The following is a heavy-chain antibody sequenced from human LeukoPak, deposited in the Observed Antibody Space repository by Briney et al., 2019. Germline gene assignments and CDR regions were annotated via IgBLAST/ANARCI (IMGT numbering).Heavy chain of an antibody. CDR3: THYGDYGNEPNLEIDY. D-gene: IGHD4-17*01. V-gene: IGHV3-30*03. Sequence: PGGSLRLSCAASGFTLSSYGMHWVRQAPGKGLERVAVISYDGSNKYYADSVKGRFTISRDNSKNTLYLQMNSPRAEDTAVYYCTHYGDYGNEPNLEIDYWGQGTLVTVSS. CDR1: GFTLSSYG. CDR2: ISYDGSNK. J-gene: IGHJ4*02.